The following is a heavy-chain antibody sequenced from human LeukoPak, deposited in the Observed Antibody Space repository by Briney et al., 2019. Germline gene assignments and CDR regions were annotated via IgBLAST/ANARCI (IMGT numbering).Heavy chain of an antibody. CDR2: ISYDGSNK. CDR1: GFTFSSYA. J-gene: IGHJ4*02. D-gene: IGHD6-13*01. Sequence: GRSLRLSCAASGFTFSSYAMHWVRQAPGKGLEWVAVISYDGSNKYYADSVKGRFTISRDNSKDTLHLQMSILRPEDTAVYYCASGPYSSSYFASWGQGTMVTVSS. CDR3: ASGPYSSSYFAS. V-gene: IGHV3-30-3*01.